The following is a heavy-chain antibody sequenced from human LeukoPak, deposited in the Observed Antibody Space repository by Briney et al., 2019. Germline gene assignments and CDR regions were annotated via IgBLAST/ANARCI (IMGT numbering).Heavy chain of an antibody. CDR1: GFTFDDYA. Sequence: PGGSLRLSCAASGFTFDDYAMHWVRPAPGKGLGWVSGISWNSGTIGYADSVKGRFTISRDNAKNSLYLQMNSLRAEDTALYYCAKDFIKSQPNEGMDVWGQGTTVTVSS. D-gene: IGHD3-10*01. CDR3: AKDFIKSQPNEGMDV. J-gene: IGHJ6*02. V-gene: IGHV3-9*01. CDR2: ISWNSGTI.